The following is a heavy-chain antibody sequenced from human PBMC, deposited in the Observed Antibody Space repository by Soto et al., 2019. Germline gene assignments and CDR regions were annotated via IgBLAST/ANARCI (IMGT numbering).Heavy chain of an antibody. CDR2: ISGSGDGT. CDR1: GFTFSSFA. D-gene: IGHD5-18*01. V-gene: IGHV3-23*01. CDR3: AGPGYSSQDY. Sequence: SLRLSCAAPGFTFSSFALSWVRQAPGKGLEWVSAISGSGDGTDYADSVKGRFTISRDNSKNTLYLQMNSLRAEDTAVYYCAGPGYSSQDYWGQGALVTVSS. J-gene: IGHJ4*02.